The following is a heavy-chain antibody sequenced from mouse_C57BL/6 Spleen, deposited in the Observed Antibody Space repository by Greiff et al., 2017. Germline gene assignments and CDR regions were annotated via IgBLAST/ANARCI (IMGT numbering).Heavy chain of an antibody. CDR1: GYTFTSYG. CDR3: ARQGYDYDGYFDV. D-gene: IGHD2-4*01. Sequence: LQESGAELARPGASVKLSCKASGYTFTSYGISWVKQRTGQGLEWIGEIYPRSGNTYYNEKFKGKATLTADKSSSTAYMELRSLTYEDSAVYFCARQGYDYDGYFDVWGTGTTVTVSS. J-gene: IGHJ1*03. V-gene: IGHV1-81*01. CDR2: IYPRSGNT.